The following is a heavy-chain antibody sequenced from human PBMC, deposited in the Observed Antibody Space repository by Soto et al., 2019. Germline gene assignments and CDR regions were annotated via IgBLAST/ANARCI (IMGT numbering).Heavy chain of an antibody. CDR3: ARSSSGWPQSFDY. V-gene: IGHV1-69*13. CDR2: IIPIFGTA. Sequence: ASVKVSCKASGGTFSSYAISWVRQAPGQGLEWMGGIIPIFGTANYAQKFQGRVTITADESTSTAYMELSSLRSEDTAVYYCARSSSGWPQSFDYWGQGTLVTVSS. D-gene: IGHD6-19*01. J-gene: IGHJ4*02. CDR1: GGTFSSYA.